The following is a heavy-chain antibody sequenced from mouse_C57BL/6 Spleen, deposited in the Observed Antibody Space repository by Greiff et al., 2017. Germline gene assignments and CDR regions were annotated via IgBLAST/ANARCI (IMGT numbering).Heavy chain of an antibody. Sequence: EVKLMESGGGLVKPGGSLKLSCAASGFTFSSYAMSWVRQTPEKRLEWVATISDGGSYTYSPDNVKGRFTISRDNAKNNLYLQMSHLKSEDTAMYYCARDRTTVVEDWYFDVWGTGTTVTVSS. J-gene: IGHJ1*03. D-gene: IGHD1-1*01. CDR3: ARDRTTVVEDWYFDV. CDR1: GFTFSSYA. V-gene: IGHV5-4*01. CDR2: ISDGGSYT.